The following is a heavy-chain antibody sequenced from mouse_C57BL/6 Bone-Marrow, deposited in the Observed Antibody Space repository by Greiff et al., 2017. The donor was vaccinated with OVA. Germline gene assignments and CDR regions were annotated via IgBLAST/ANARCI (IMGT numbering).Heavy chain of an antibody. D-gene: IGHD2-4*01. Sequence: VQLQQSGAELVKPGASVKMSCKASGYTFTSYWITWVKQRPGQGLEWIGDIYPGSGSTNYNEKFKSKATRTVDTSSSTAYMQLSSLTSEDSAVYYCARSGDYDVFYAMDYWGQGTSVTVSS. CDR2: IYPGSGST. J-gene: IGHJ4*01. V-gene: IGHV1-55*01. CDR3: ARSGDYDVFYAMDY. CDR1: GYTFTSYW.